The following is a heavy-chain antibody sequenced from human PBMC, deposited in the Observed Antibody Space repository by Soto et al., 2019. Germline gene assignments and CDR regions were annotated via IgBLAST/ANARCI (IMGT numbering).Heavy chain of an antibody. CDR2: IIPIFGTA. CDR3: AGSGESYYYDSSGYLPYFDY. V-gene: IGHV1-69*06. D-gene: IGHD3-22*01. J-gene: IGHJ4*02. CDR1: GGTFSSYA. Sequence: SVKVSCKASGGTFSSYAISWVRQAPGQGLEWMGGIIPIFGTANYAQKFQGRVTITADKSTSTAYMELSSLRSEDTAVYYCAGSGESYYYDSSGYLPYFDYWGQGTLVTVSS.